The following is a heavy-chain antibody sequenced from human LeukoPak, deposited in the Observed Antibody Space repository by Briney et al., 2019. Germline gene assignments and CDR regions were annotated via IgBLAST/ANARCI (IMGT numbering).Heavy chain of an antibody. Sequence: GASVKVSCKASGYTFTSYAMNWVRQAPGQGLEWMGWNNTNTGNPTYAQGFTGRFVFSLDTSISSSYLQISSLKAEDTAVYYCARALGYYYVSSGYTKGPDAFDIWGQGTMVTVSS. V-gene: IGHV7-4-1*02. CDR2: NNTNTGNP. CDR1: GYTFTSYA. CDR3: ARALGYYYVSSGYTKGPDAFDI. J-gene: IGHJ3*02. D-gene: IGHD3-22*01.